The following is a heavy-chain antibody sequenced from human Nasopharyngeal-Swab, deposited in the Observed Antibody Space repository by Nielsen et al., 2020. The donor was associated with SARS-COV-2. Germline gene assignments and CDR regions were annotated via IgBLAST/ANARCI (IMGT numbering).Heavy chain of an antibody. CDR1: GFTFSSYA. J-gene: IGHJ4*02. D-gene: IGHD3-10*01. V-gene: IGHV3-30*04. CDR2: ISYDGSNK. Sequence: GESLKISCADSGFTFSSYAMHWVRQAPGKGLEGVAVISYDGSNKYYADSVKGRFTISRDNSKNTLYLQMNSLRAEDTAVYYCAGGDMVRGSYGFDYWGQGTLVTVSS. CDR3: AGGDMVRGSYGFDY.